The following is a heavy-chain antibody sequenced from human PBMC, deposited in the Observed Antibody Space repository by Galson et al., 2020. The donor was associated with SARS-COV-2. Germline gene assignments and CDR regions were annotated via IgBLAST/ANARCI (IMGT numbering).Heavy chain of an antibody. J-gene: IGHJ3*01. Sequence: SETLSLTCTVSRGPIDSYYWSWIRQPAGKGLEWIGRVWTSGSTNYNPSLKSRLTLSVDVSKNQFSLRLSSVTAADTAMYYCARGRDGYSSAGAFDVWGQGTMVTVSS. CDR3: ARGRDGYSSAGAFDV. V-gene: IGHV4-4*07. CDR2: VWTSGST. CDR1: RGPIDSYY. D-gene: IGHD2-15*01.